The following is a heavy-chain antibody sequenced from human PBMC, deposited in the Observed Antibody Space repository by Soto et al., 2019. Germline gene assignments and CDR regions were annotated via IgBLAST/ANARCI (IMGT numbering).Heavy chain of an antibody. V-gene: IGHV4-31*03. CDR1: GGPIINGDSY. CDR2: INYRGTT. Sequence: PSETLSLTCTVSGGPIINGDSYLNWIRQHPEKGLEWMGYINYRGTTNYNPALKSRILISIDTSKNQFSLRLTSVTAADTAVYYCARDAPGAPPYWGQGTLVPVSS. D-gene: IGHD1-26*01. CDR3: ARDAPGAPPY. J-gene: IGHJ4*02.